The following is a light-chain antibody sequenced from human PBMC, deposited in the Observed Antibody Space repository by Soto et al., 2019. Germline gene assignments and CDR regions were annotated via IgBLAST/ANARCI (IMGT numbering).Light chain of an antibody. Sequence: EILMTQSPATVSVSPGERVTLSCRASQSAISNLAWYQQKPGQAPRLLIYGASNRATGIPARFSGSGSGTDFTLTISSLQPEDFATYYCQQADSFPQTFGQGTKVDIK. V-gene: IGKV3D-15*01. CDR1: QSAISN. J-gene: IGKJ1*01. CDR2: GAS. CDR3: QQADSFPQT.